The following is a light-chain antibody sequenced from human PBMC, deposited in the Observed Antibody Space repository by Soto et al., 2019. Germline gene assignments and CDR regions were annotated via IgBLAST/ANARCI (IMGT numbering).Light chain of an antibody. CDR2: DAS. CDR3: QQRSSWPRWT. CDR1: QSVSSY. V-gene: IGKV3-11*01. Sequence: EIVLTQSPATLSLSPGERATLSCRASQSVSSYLAWYQQKPGQAPRLLIHDASNRATGIPARFSGSGSGTDFTLTISSLEPEDFAVYYCQQRSSWPRWTFGQGTKVEIK. J-gene: IGKJ1*01.